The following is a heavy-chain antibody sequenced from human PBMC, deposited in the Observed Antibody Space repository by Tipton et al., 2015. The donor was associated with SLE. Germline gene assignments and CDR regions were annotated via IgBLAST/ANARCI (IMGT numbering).Heavy chain of an antibody. Sequence: TLSLTCTVSGGSISSGSYYWSWIRQSPGKGLEWIGDIYHTGGTYYSPSLRSRVSISEDRSKNQFSLKLNSVTAADTAVYYCARGEIATVTTGGYFDYWGQGILVSVSS. V-gene: IGHV4-30-2*06. CDR1: GGSISSGSYY. CDR3: ARGEIATVTTGGYFDY. D-gene: IGHD4-17*01. J-gene: IGHJ4*02. CDR2: IYHTGGT.